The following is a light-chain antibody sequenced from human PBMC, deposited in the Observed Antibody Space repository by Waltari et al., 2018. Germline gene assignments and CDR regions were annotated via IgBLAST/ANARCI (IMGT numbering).Light chain of an antibody. CDR2: GAS. Sequence: ETVMTQSPATLSVSPGARATLSCRASQSVSSNLAWYQQKPGQAPRLLIYGASTRATGIPARFSGSGSGTEFTLTISSLQSEDFAVYYCQQYNNWSRTFGQGTKLEI. J-gene: IGKJ2*01. V-gene: IGKV3-15*01. CDR3: QQYNNWSRT. CDR1: QSVSSN.